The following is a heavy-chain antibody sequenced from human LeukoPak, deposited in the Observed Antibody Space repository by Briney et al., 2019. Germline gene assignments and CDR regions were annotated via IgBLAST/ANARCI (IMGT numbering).Heavy chain of an antibody. CDR3: AREGQPAAWGNWFDP. J-gene: IGHJ5*02. Sequence: ASVEVSCKASGYTFTSYYMHWVRQAPGQGLEWMGIINPSGGSTSYAQKFQGRVTMTRDMSTSTVYMELSSLRSEDTAVYYCAREGQPAAWGNWFDPWGQGTLVTVSS. CDR1: GYTFTSYY. D-gene: IGHD2-2*01. CDR2: INPSGGST. V-gene: IGHV1-46*01.